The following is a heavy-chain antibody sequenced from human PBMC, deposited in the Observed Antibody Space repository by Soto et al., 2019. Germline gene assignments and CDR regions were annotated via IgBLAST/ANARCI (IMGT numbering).Heavy chain of an antibody. CDR1: GYTLTELS. V-gene: IGHV1-24*01. D-gene: IGHD1-7*01. CDR3: ATAEGRVNWNYRTFDY. Sequence: QVQLVQSGAEVKKPGASVKVSCKVSGYTLTELSMHWVRQAPGKGLEWMGGFDHEDGETIYAQKFQGRVTMTEHTFTDTASKELTSLRSEDTAVYYCATAEGRVNWNYRTFDYWGKGTLVTVCS. J-gene: IGHJ4*02. CDR2: FDHEDGET.